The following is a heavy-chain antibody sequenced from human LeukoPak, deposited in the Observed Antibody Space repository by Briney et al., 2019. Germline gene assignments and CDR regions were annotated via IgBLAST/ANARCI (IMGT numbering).Heavy chain of an antibody. Sequence: AASVKVSCKASGYTFTSYDINWVRQATGQGLEWMGWMNPNSGNTGYAQKFQGRVTMTRNTSISTAYMELSSLRSEDTAGYYCASGYYDSSGYYYFDYWGQGTLVTVSS. J-gene: IGHJ4*02. CDR3: ASGYYDSSGYYYFDY. V-gene: IGHV1-8*01. D-gene: IGHD3-22*01. CDR2: MNPNSGNT. CDR1: GYTFTSYD.